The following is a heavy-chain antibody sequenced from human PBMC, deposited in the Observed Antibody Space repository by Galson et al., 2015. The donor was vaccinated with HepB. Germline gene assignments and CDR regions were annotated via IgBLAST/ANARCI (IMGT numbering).Heavy chain of an antibody. CDR1: GFTFSDYY. D-gene: IGHD3-9*01. Sequence: SLRLSCAASGFTFSDYYMTWIRQAPGKGLEWLSYISHTSIYTNYADSVKGRFTISRDNVKNSVYLQMNSLKIEDTAVYYCTPEPPPHLRYFNWLRNVWGQGTLVTVSS. V-gene: IGHV3-11*03. CDR2: ISHTSIYT. J-gene: IGHJ4*02. CDR3: TPEPPPHLRYFNWLRNV.